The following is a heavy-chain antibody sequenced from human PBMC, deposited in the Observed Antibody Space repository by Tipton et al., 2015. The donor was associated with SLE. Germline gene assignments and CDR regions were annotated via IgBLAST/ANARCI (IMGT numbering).Heavy chain of an antibody. V-gene: IGHV4-34*01. CDR2: INHGGST. CDR1: GGSFGGYY. D-gene: IGHD3-16*01. J-gene: IGHJ4*02. Sequence: TLSLTCSIYGGSFGGYYWSWIRQPPGKGLEWIGEINHGGSTNYNPSLKSQVTMSVDTSKNQFSLKLSSVTAADTAVYYCARGPPRLVWYYFDYWGQGTLVTVSS. CDR3: ARGPPRLVWYYFDY.